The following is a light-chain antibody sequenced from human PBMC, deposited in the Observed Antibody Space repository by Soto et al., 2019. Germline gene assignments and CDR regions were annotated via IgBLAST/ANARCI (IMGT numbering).Light chain of an antibody. CDR1: QSVSNRY. CDR3: QQYNSYPMYT. V-gene: IGKV3-20*01. Sequence: EIVLTQSPGTLSLSPGERATLSCWASQSVSNRYLAWYQQKPGQAPRLLIYDASNRATDIPARFSGSGSGTDFTLTISSLQPDDFATYYCQQYNSYPMYTLGQVTKVDIK. J-gene: IGKJ2*01. CDR2: DAS.